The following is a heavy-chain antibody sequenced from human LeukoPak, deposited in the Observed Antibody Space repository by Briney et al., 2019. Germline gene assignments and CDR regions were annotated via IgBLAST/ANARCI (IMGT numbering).Heavy chain of an antibody. D-gene: IGHD2-21*01. J-gene: IGHJ4*02. CDR3: TDAILGFRQSETDY. Sequence: PSETLSLTCTVSGGSISSYFWTWIRQPAGKGLEWIGRIYTSGSTDYNPSLKSRVTMSVDTSKNQFSLKLYSVTAEDTAAYYCTDAILGFRQSETDYWGQGSLVTVSS. V-gene: IGHV4-4*07. CDR1: GGSISSYF. CDR2: IYTSGST.